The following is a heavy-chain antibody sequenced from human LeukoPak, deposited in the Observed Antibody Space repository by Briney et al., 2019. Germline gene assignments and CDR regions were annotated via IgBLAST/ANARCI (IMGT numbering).Heavy chain of an antibody. D-gene: IGHD3-16*01. Sequence: ASVKVSFKASGYTFTDYYLHWVRQAPGQGLEWMGMINPSSGGTNYAQKFQGRVTMTRDTSISTAYMELSRLRSDDDTAVYYCARERSGGHFDYWGQGTLVTVSS. CDR3: ARERSGGHFDY. CDR1: GYTFTDYY. V-gene: IGHV1-2*02. CDR2: INPSSGGT. J-gene: IGHJ4*02.